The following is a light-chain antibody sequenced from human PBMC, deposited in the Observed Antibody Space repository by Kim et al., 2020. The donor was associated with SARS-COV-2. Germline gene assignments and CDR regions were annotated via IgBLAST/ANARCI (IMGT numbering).Light chain of an antibody. V-gene: IGLV2-14*03. CDR1: SSDVGGYNF. CDR3: SSYTTSNTVV. J-gene: IGLJ2*01. Sequence: QSALTQPASVSGSPGQSITISCTGTSSDVGGYNFVSWYQQHPGKAPKLLIHDLSIRPSGVSNRFSGSKSGNTASLTISGLQAEDESDYYCSSYTTSNTVVFGGGTKLTVL. CDR2: DLS.